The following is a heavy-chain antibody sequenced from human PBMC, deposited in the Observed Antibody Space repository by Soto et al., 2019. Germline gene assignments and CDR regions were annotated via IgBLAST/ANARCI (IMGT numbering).Heavy chain of an antibody. V-gene: IGHV5-10-1*01. Sequence: PGESLKISCTGSGYSFANYWITWVRQMPGKGLEWMGRIDPADSYTNYSPSFQGHVTFSVDKSTDTAYLQWRSLQASDTAMYYCARRHSSSSGFDPWGQGTLVTVSS. CDR2: IDPADSYT. CDR3: ARRHSSSSGFDP. J-gene: IGHJ5*02. CDR1: GYSFANYW. D-gene: IGHD6-6*01.